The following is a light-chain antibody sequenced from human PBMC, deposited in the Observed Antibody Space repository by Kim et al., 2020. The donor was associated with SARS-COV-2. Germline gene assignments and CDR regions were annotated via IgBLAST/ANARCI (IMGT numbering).Light chain of an antibody. Sequence: VSPGERATLSCRASQSVSSKLAWYQQKPGQAPRLLICGASARATGIPARFSGSASGTEFTVTISSLQSEDFAVYYCQQYNNWPITFGQGTRLEIK. CDR1: QSVSSK. J-gene: IGKJ5*01. V-gene: IGKV3-15*01. CDR2: GAS. CDR3: QQYNNWPIT.